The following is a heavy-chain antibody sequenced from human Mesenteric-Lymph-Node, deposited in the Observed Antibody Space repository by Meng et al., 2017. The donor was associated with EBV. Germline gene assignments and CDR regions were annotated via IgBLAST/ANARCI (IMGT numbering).Heavy chain of an antibody. Sequence: QLQLVQSGSELKKPGASVKVSCKASGYTFTNYAMNWVRQAPGQGLEWVGWFNTISGNPAYGQGFTGRFVFSWDTSVSTAYLQISSLKTEDTAVYYCARENPGDYIDYWGQGTLVTVSS. CDR1: GYTFTNYA. J-gene: IGHJ4*02. V-gene: IGHV7-4-1*02. CDR2: FNTISGNP. D-gene: IGHD1-14*01. CDR3: ARENPGDYIDY.